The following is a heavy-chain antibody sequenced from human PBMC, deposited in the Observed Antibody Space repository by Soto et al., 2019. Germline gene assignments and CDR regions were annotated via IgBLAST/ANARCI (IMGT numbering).Heavy chain of an antibody. Sequence: EVQLVESGGGLVQPGGSLRVSCAASGLAFSAYWMAWVRQAPGKGLEWVATMDLHGSATYYVDYVEGPFTISRDNAENSLYLQMDGRRAEDTAMYFCAREDWYHFDYWGQGVPVTVSS. CDR2: MDLHGSAT. CDR3: AREDWYHFDY. CDR1: GLAFSAYW. D-gene: IGHD6-13*01. V-gene: IGHV3-7*03. J-gene: IGHJ4*02.